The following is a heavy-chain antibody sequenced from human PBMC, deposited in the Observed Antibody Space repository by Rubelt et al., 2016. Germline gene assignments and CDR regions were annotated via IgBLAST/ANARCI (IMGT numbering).Heavy chain of an antibody. CDR3: ARWDVDYLDY. D-gene: IGHD1-26*01. V-gene: IGHV4-61*05. CDR1: GGSISSSSYY. CDR2: IYYSGST. J-gene: IGHJ4*01. Sequence: QLQLQESGPGLVKPSETLSLTCTVSGGSISSSSYYWGWIRQPPGKGLEWIGYIYYSGSTNYNPSLKSRVTMSVATSKNQFSLGLSSVTAADTAVYYCARWDVDYLDYWGQGTLVTVSS.